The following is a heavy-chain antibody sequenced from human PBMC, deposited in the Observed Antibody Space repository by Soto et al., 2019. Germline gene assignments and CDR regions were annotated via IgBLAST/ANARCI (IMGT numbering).Heavy chain of an antibody. D-gene: IGHD3-3*01. Sequence: ASVKVSCKASGYTFTSYGISWVRQAPGQGLEWMGGISPYTGEANYAQKFQDRVTITADESTITAYMELTGLRSEDTAVYYCARPTNYYDVWRGYPPSDYWGQGTQVTVSS. V-gene: IGHV1-18*01. CDR3: ARPTNYYDVWRGYPPSDY. J-gene: IGHJ4*02. CDR2: ISPYTGEA. CDR1: GYTFTSYG.